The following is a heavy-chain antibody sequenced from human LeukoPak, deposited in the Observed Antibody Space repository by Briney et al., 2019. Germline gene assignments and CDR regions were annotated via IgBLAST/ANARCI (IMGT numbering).Heavy chain of an antibody. CDR2: IRYDGSIK. D-gene: IGHD2-15*01. J-gene: IGHJ4*02. CDR1: GFTFSNYG. V-gene: IGHV3-30*02. CDR3: APRSGGSCY. Sequence: GGSLRLSCAASGFTFSNYGMHWVRQAPGRGLEWVAFIRYDGSIKYYVDSVKGRFTISRDNSKNTLYLQMSSLRPEDTAVYYCAPRSGGSCYWGQGTLVTVSS.